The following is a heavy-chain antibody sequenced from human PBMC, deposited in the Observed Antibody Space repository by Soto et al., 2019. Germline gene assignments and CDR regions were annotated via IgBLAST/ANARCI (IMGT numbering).Heavy chain of an antibody. J-gene: IGHJ4*02. CDR3: TREKTNYDFWSGFTDY. CDR2: IRSKAYGGTT. Sequence: EVQLVESGGGLVQPGPSLRLSCTASGFTFGDYAMSWFRQAPGKGLEWVGFIRSKAYGGTTEYAASVKGRFTISRDDSKSIAYLQMNSLKTEDTAVYYCTREKTNYDFWSGFTDYWGQGTLVTVSS. D-gene: IGHD3-3*01. CDR1: GFTFGDYA. V-gene: IGHV3-49*03.